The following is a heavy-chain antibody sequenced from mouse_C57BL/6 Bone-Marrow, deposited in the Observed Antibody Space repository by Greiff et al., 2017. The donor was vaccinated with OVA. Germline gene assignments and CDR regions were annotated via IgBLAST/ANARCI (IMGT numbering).Heavy chain of an antibody. J-gene: IGHJ3*01. V-gene: IGHV8-12*01. CDR3: ARRGPLIYYYLED. CDR1: GFSLSTSGMG. CDR2: IYWDDDK. Sequence: QVTLKECGPGILQSSQTLSLTCSFSGFSLSTSGMGVSWIRQPSGKGLEWLAHIYWDDDKRYNPSLKSRLTISKDTSRNQVFLKITSVDTADTATDYCARRGPLIYYYLEDWGQGTLVTVSA. D-gene: IGHD1-1*01.